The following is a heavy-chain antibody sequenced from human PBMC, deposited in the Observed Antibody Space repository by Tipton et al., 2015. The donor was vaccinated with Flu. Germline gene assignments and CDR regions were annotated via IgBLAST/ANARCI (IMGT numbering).Heavy chain of an antibody. V-gene: IGHV4-61*02. D-gene: IGHD6-19*01. Sequence: LSCSVSGGSISSGNYFWNWIRQPAGKGLEWIGRIHTSGTTYYKPSLKSRVTISVDTSKNHFSLKLRSVTAADTAIYFCARAQSSVWAGYYYGLDVWGQGTTVTVSS. CDR2: IHTSGTT. J-gene: IGHJ6*02. CDR1: GGSISSGNYF. CDR3: ARAQSSVWAGYYYGLDV.